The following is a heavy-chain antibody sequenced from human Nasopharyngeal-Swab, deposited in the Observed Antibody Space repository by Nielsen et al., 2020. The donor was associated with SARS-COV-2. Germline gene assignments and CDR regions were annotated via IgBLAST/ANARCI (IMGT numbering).Heavy chain of an antibody. CDR3: ARARGAYGDYYYYYYTDV. CDR2: TYYRSKWYN. CDR1: VDSVSSSSAA. J-gene: IGHJ6*03. D-gene: IGHD4-17*01. V-gene: IGHV6-1*01. Sequence: SETLSLTCAISVDSVSSSSAAWNWLRQSPSRGLEWPGRTYYRSKWYNDYAVSVKSRITINPDTSKNQFSLHLNSVTPEDTAVYYCARARGAYGDYYYYYYTDVWGKGTTVTVSS.